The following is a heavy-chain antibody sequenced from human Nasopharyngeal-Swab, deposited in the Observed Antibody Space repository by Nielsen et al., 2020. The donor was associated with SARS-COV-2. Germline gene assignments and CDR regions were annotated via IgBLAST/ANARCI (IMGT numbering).Heavy chain of an antibody. Sequence: GGSLRLSCAASGFTFSSYAMHWVRQAPGKGLEWVAFISYDGSNKYYADSVKGRFTISRDNSKNTLYLQMNSLRAEDTAVYCRARDLKGNYADSGDYWGQGTLVTVSS. J-gene: IGHJ4*02. V-gene: IGHV3-30-3*01. D-gene: IGHD4-11*01. CDR1: GFTFSSYA. CDR2: ISYDGSNK. CDR3: ARDLKGNYADSGDY.